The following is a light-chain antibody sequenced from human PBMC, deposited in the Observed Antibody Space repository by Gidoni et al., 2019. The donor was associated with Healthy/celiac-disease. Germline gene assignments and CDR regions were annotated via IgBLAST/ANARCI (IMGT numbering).Light chain of an antibody. CDR1: QSVSSSS. CDR2: GSS. CDR3: HQYGSSRWT. Sequence: IVLTQSPGTLSLSPGERATLSCRASQSVSSSSLAWYQQKPGQAPRLLIYGSSSRATGIPDMFSGSGSGTDFTLTISRLEPEDLAVYYCHQYGSSRWTFXQXTKMEIK. V-gene: IGKV3-20*01. J-gene: IGKJ1*01.